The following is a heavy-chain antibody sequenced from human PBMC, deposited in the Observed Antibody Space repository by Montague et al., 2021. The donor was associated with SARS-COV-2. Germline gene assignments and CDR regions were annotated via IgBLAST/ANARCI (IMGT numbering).Heavy chain of an antibody. J-gene: IGHJ3*02. D-gene: IGHD2-2*01. CDR1: GVSISSYY. V-gene: IGHV4-59*08. CDR2: IYYSGST. CDR3: AKQALTRYCTSTTCFGAAFDI. Sequence: SETLSLTCTVSGVSISSYYWTWIRQPPGKGLEWIGFIYYSGSTNYNPSLKSRVTISVDTSKNQFSLKLSPVTAADTAVYYCAKQALTRYCTSTTCFGAAFDIWGQGKMVTVSS.